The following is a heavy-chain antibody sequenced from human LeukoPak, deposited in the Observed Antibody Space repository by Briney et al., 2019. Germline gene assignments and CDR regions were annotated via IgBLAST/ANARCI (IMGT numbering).Heavy chain of an antibody. CDR2: TGSSSSYI. V-gene: IGHV3-21*01. J-gene: IGHJ4*02. Sequence: KSGGSLRLSCAASGFTFSTYSMNWVRQAPGKGLEWVSYTGSSSSYIDYAGSVRGRFTVSRDNAKNSPYLQMNSLRDEDTAVYYCVAMGYNYFDPWGQGSLVIVSS. CDR3: VAMGYNYFDP. D-gene: IGHD5-18*01. CDR1: GFTFSTYS.